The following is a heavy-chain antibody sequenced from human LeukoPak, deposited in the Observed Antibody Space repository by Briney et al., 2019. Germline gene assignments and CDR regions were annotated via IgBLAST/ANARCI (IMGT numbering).Heavy chain of an antibody. Sequence: TGGSLRLSCAASGFTFSSYGMHWVRQAPGKGLEWVAVISYDGSNKYYADSVKGRFTISRDNSKNTLYLQMNSLRAEDTAVYYCARDGQRGYFDCWGQGTLVPVSS. J-gene: IGHJ4*02. CDR2: ISYDGSNK. V-gene: IGHV3-30*19. CDR3: ARDGQRGYFDC. CDR1: GFTFSSYG.